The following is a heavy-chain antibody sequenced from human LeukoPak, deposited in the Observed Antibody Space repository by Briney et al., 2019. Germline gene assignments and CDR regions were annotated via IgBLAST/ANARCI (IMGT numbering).Heavy chain of an antibody. D-gene: IGHD5-18*01. V-gene: IGHV3-23*01. CDR3: AKGGEIQLWFYYYGMDV. Sequence: GGSLRLSCAASGFTFSSYAMSWVRQAPGKGLEWVSAIIGSGGSTYYADSVKGRFTISRDNSKNTLYLQMNSLRAEDTAVYYCAKGGEIQLWFYYYGMDVWGQGTTVTVSS. J-gene: IGHJ6*02. CDR1: GFTFSSYA. CDR2: IIGSGGST.